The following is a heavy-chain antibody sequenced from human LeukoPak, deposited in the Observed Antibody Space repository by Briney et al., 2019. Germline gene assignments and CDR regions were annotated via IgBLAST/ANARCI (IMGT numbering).Heavy chain of an antibody. D-gene: IGHD1-1*01. CDR3: ARGSGLNDFDY. V-gene: IGHV4-34*01. Sequence: PSETLSLTCAVYGGSFSGYYWSWIRQPPGKGLEWIGEINHSGSTNYNPSLKSRATISVDTSKNQFSLKLSSVTAADTAVYYCARGSGLNDFDYWGQGTLVTVSS. J-gene: IGHJ4*02. CDR1: GGSFSGYY. CDR2: INHSGST.